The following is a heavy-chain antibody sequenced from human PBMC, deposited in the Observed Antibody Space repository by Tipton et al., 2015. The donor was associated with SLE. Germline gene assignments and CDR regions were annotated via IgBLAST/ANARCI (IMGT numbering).Heavy chain of an antibody. J-gene: IGHJ4*02. CDR1: GFTFSTFA. Sequence: SLRLSCAASGFTFSTFAVHWVRQAPGKGLEWVAVIAYDGSNKYYADSVKGRFTISRDNSKNTLYLQMNSLRVEDTAVYYCARAPTSRLDYWGQGTLVTVSS. CDR3: ARAPTSRLDY. V-gene: IGHV3-30*04. CDR2: IAYDGSNK. D-gene: IGHD1-1*01.